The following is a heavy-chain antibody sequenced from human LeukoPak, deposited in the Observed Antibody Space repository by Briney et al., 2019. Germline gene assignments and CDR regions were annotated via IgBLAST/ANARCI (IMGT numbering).Heavy chain of an antibody. J-gene: IGHJ4*02. CDR2: ISTNGGST. V-gene: IGHV3-64*01. CDR3: AGGDGYRDIGLLDY. D-gene: IGHD5-24*01. Sequence: GGSLRLSCAASGFTFRSYGMHWVRQAPGKGLEYVSAISTNGGSTYYANSVKGRFTISRDNSKNTLYLQMGSLRAGDMAVYYCAGGDGYRDIGLLDYWGQGTLVTVSS. CDR1: GFTFRSYG.